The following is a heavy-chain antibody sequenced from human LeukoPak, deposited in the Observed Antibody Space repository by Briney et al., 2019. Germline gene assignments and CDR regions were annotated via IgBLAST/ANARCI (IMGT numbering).Heavy chain of an antibody. CDR3: ATRIDGTYY. V-gene: IGHV5-51*01. D-gene: IGHD1-26*01. CDR2: ITPGNSVT. Sequence: GESLKISCKGSGYSFTTYWSGWMRQLPGKGLEWMAIITPGNSVTHYSPSLQGQVTISADKSISTAYLQWSSLKASDSAMYYCATRIDGTYYWGQGTLVTVSS. J-gene: IGHJ4*02. CDR1: GYSFTTYW.